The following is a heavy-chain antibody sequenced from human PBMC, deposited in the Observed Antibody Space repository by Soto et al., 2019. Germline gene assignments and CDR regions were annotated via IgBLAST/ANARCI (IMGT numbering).Heavy chain of an antibody. D-gene: IGHD5-18*01. CDR2: ISWNSGSI. V-gene: IGHV3-9*01. CDR1: GFTFDDYA. J-gene: IGHJ2*01. CDR3: AKNQDSDGSPWYFDL. Sequence: EVQLVESGGGLVQPGRSLRLSCAASGFTFDDYAMHWVRQAPGKGLEWVSGISWNSGSIGYADSVKGRFTISRDNAKNSLYLQMTSLRAEDTALYYCAKNQDSDGSPWYFDLWGRGTLVTVSS.